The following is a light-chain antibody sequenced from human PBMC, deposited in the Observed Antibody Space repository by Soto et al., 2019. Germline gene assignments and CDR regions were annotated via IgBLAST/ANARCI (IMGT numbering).Light chain of an antibody. V-gene: IGKV1-5*01. CDR2: DAT. CDR3: KQYNSYSRT. CDR1: QSVSRG. J-gene: IGKJ1*01. Sequence: DIQVTQSPSSVSASVGDRVTFTCRASQSVSRGLAWYQQKPGQAPKLLIYDATVLQTWVPSRFSGGGSGTEFTLTITSLQPEDFATYYCKQYNSYSRTFGQGTKVDIK.